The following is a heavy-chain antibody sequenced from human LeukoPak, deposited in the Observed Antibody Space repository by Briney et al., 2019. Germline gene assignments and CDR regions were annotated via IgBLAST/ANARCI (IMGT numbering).Heavy chain of an antibody. J-gene: IGHJ6*02. Sequence: GGSLRLSCAASGFTFDDYAMHWVRQPPGKGLEWVSGISWNSGNIGYAGSVKGRFTISRDNAKNSLYLQMNSLRAEDTALYYSAKGPPLRDYGMDVWGQGTTVTVSS. V-gene: IGHV3-9*01. CDR2: ISWNSGNI. CDR3: AKGPPLRDYGMDV. D-gene: IGHD2-21*02. CDR1: GFTFDDYA.